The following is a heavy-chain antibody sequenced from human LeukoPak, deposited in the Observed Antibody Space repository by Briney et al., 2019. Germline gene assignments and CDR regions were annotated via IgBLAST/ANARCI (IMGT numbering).Heavy chain of an antibody. CDR2: ISGSGGST. CDR1: GFTFSSYA. J-gene: IGHJ4*02. CDR3: AKVPLGVVVVAATPYYFDY. V-gene: IGHV3-23*01. D-gene: IGHD2-15*01. Sequence: GGSLRLSCAASGFTFSSYAMSWVRQAPGEGLEWVSAISGSGGSTYYADSVKGRFTISRDNSKNTLYLQMNSLRAEDTAVYYCAKVPLGVVVVAATPYYFDYWGQGTLVTVSS.